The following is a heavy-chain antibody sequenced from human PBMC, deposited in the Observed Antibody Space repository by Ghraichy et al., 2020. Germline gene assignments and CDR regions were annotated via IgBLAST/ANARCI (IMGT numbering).Heavy chain of an antibody. D-gene: IGHD5-18*01. CDR3: ARVSGQRGYSYGYVGRVCDY. CDR1: GGSFSGYY. J-gene: IGHJ4*02. Sequence: SETLSLTCAVYGGSFSGYYWSWIRQPPGKGLEWIGEINHSGSTNYNPSLKSRVTISVDTSKNQFSLKLSSVTAADTAVYYCARVSGQRGYSYGYVGRVCDYWGQGTLVTVSS. V-gene: IGHV4-34*01. CDR2: INHSGST.